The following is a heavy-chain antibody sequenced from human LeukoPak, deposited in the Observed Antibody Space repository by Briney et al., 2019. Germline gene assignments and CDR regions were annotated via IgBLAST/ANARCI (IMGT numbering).Heavy chain of an antibody. CDR1: GGTFSSYA. V-gene: IGHV1-69*05. D-gene: IGHD6-19*01. CDR2: IIPIFGTA. Sequence: GASVKVSCKASGGTFSSYAISWVRQAPGQGLEWMGRIIPIFGTANYAQKFQGRVTITTDESTSTAYMELSSLRSEDTAVYYCARVAFPYSSGWYYFGYWGQGTLVTVSS. CDR3: ARVAFPYSSGWYYFGY. J-gene: IGHJ4*02.